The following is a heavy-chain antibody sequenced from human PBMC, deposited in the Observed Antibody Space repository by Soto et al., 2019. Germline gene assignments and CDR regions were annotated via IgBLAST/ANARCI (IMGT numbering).Heavy chain of an antibody. CDR1: GFTFSSYA. V-gene: IGHV3-23*01. CDR2: IGGSDGST. Sequence: EVQVLESGGGLVQPGGSLRLSCAASGFTFSSYAMSWLRQAPGKGPEWVSGIGGSDGSTYYADSVQGRFTISRDNSKNTPHRQMTTLSAEDTAVYYCAKERLGYVGGLYDPWGQGTLGAVSS. D-gene: IGHD6-13*01. J-gene: IGHJ5*02. CDR3: AKERLGYVGGLYDP.